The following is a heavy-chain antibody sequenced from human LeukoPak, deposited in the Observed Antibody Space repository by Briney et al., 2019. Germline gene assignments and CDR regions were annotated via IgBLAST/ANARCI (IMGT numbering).Heavy chain of an antibody. V-gene: IGHV3-66*01. CDR2: IYTGGSA. CDR1: GFTVSSNY. J-gene: IGHJ4*02. D-gene: IGHD4-17*01. CDR3: ARGYGDY. Sequence: GGSLRLSCAASGFTVSSNYMSWVRRAPGKGLEWVSVIYTGGSAYYADSVKDRFTISRDNSKNTLYLQMSSLRDEDTAVYYCARGYGDYWGQGTLVTVSS.